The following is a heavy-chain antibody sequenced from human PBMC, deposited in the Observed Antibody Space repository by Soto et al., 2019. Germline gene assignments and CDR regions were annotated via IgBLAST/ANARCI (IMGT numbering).Heavy chain of an antibody. D-gene: IGHD2-2*01. Sequence: SETLSLTCTVSGGSISSSSYYWGWIRQPPGKGLEWIGSIYYSGSTYYNPSLKSRVTISVDTSKNQFSLKLSSVTAADTAVYYCARLGASPAARIDDWGQGTLVTVSS. J-gene: IGHJ4*02. CDR1: GGSISSSSYY. CDR2: IYYSGST. V-gene: IGHV4-39*01. CDR3: ARLGASPAARIDD.